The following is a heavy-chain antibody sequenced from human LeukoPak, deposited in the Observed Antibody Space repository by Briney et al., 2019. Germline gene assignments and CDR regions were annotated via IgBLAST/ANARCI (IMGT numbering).Heavy chain of an antibody. J-gene: IGHJ4*02. Sequence: ASVKVSCKASGYTFTGYYMHWVRQAPGQGLEWMGWINPNSGGTNYAQKFQGRVTMTRDTSISTAYMELSRLRSDDTAVYYCARDSPRYCSGGSCYSFGYWGQGTLVTVSS. D-gene: IGHD2-15*01. CDR2: INPNSGGT. CDR1: GYTFTGYY. CDR3: ARDSPRYCSGGSCYSFGY. V-gene: IGHV1-2*02.